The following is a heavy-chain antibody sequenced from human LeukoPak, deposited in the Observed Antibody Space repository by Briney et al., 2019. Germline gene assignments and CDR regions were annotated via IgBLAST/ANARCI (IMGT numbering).Heavy chain of an antibody. CDR3: ATMQWLDGVDWFDP. D-gene: IGHD6-19*01. V-gene: IGHV3-30*02. J-gene: IGHJ5*02. CDR1: GFIFSNYG. CDR2: IRYDESNK. Sequence: GGSLRLSSAASGFIFSNYGMHWVRQAPGKGLEWVAFIRYDESNKFYADSVKGRFTISRDNSKNILFLQMNSLRAEDTAVYYCATMQWLDGVDWFDPWGQGTLVTVSS.